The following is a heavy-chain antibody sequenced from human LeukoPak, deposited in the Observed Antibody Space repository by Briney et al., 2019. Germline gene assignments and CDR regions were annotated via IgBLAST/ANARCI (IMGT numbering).Heavy chain of an antibody. CDR1: GYSFTSYW. J-gene: IGHJ4*02. Sequence: GESLKISCKGSGYSFTSYWIGWVRQMPGKGLEWMGIIYPGDSDTRYSPSLQGQVTISADKSISTAYLQWSSLKASDTAMYYCARTVVTATDSFGYWGQGTLVTVSS. D-gene: IGHD2-21*02. CDR3: ARTVVTATDSFGY. CDR2: IYPGDSDT. V-gene: IGHV5-51*01.